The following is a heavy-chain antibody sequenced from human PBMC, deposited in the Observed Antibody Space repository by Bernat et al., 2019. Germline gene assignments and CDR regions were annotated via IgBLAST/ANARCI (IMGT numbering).Heavy chain of an antibody. CDR1: EFTFSKNA. CDR3: AREVDYFDY. CDR2: ISDNGRST. Sequence: EVQLVESGGGLVQPGGSLRLSCATLEFTFSKNAMSWVRQAPGKGLEWVSGISDNGRSTDYADSVKGRFTISRDNSKNTLYLQMNSLRAEDTAVYYCAREVDYFDYWGQGTLVTVSS. V-gene: IGHV3-23*04. J-gene: IGHJ4*02. D-gene: IGHD2-15*01.